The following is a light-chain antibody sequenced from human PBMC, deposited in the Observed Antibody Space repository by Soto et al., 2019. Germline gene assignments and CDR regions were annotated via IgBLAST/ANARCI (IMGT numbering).Light chain of an antibody. CDR2: GAS. CDR3: QQYASSPRT. CDR1: QSVSRNF. Sequence: EIVLTQSPGTLSLSPGEKATLSCRASQSVSRNFSAWYHQKPGQAPRLLMQGASSRATGIPDRVSGSGSGTDFNLTISRLEPEDFGVYYCQQYASSPRTFGQGTKVDI. V-gene: IGKV3-20*01. J-gene: IGKJ1*01.